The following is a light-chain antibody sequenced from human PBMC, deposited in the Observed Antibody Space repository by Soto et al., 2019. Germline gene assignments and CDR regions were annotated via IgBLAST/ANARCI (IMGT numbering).Light chain of an antibody. J-gene: IGKJ1*01. Sequence: DIQMTQSPSTLSASVGDRVTITCRASQSISSWLAWYQQKPGKAPKLLVYKASTVESGVPSRFSGSGSGTEFTLPNSSLQPDDFATSCCHLGTFGQGTKGEIK. CDR3: HLGT. V-gene: IGKV1-5*03. CDR1: QSISSW. CDR2: KAS.